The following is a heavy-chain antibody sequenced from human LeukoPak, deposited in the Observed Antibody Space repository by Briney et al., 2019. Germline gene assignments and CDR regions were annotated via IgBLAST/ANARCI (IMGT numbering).Heavy chain of an antibody. CDR1: GFTFNTYV. V-gene: IGHV3-53*04. J-gene: IGHJ4*02. CDR3: ARGVLGYSYGFDY. D-gene: IGHD5-18*01. Sequence: GGSLRLSCGASGFTFNTYVMNWVRQAPGKGLEWVSVIFSGGTTYYADSVKGRFTISRHNSENTLYLQMNSLRGEDTAVYYCARGVLGYSYGFDYWGQGTLVTVSS. CDR2: IFSGGTT.